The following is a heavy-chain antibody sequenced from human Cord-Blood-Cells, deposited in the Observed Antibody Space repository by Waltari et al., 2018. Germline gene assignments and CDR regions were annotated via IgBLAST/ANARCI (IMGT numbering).Heavy chain of an antibody. CDR2: IWYDGSNK. CDR1: GFTLSSYV. Sequence: QVQLVESGGGVVQPGRSLRLSCAASGFTLSSYVMHWVRQAPGKGLEWVAVIWYDGSNKYYADSVKGRFTISRDNSKNTLYLQMNSLRAEDTAVYYCARGTNFDYWGQGTLVTVSS. V-gene: IGHV3-33*01. J-gene: IGHJ4*02. CDR3: ARGTNFDY.